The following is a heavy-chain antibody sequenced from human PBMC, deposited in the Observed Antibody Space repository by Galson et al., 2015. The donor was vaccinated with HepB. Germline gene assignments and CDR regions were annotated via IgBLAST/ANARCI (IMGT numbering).Heavy chain of an antibody. CDR2: ICGYNGNR. D-gene: IGHD6-19*01. CDR1: GYTFTCCD. Sequence: SVKVSCKASGYTFTCCDINWVRQAPGQGLEWMGWICGYNGNRNYAQKVQGRVTMTADTSTSTAYMELRSLRSDDTAVYYCARCMAVDELDYWGQGTLVTVSS. CDR3: ARCMAVDELDY. V-gene: IGHV1-18*01. J-gene: IGHJ4*02.